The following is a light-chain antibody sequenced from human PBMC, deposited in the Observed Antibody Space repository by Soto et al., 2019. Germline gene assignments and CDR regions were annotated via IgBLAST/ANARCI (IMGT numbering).Light chain of an antibody. CDR3: SSYAGTNRV. Sequence: QSALTQPPSASGSPGQSVTISCTGTSSDVGANNYVSWYQQHPGKAPKLMIYEVTKRPSGVPDRFSGSKSGNTASLTVSGLQAEDEPDYSCSSYAGTNRVFGTGTKLAVL. CDR1: SSDVGANNY. J-gene: IGLJ1*01. V-gene: IGLV2-8*01. CDR2: EVT.